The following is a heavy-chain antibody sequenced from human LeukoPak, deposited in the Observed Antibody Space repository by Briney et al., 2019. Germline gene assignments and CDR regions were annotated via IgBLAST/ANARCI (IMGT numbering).Heavy chain of an antibody. CDR2: IYYSGST. CDR1: GGSISSYY. J-gene: IGHJ4*02. V-gene: IGHV4-59*01. Sequence: SETLFLTCTVSGGSISSYYWSWIRQPPGKGLEWIGYIYYSGSTNYNPSLKSRVTISVDTSKNQFSLKLSSVTAADTAVYYCARGHPEGLIDYWGQGTLVTVSS. CDR3: ARGHPEGLIDY.